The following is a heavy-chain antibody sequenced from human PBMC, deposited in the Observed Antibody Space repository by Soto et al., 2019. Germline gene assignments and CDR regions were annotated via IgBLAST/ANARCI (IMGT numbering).Heavy chain of an antibody. V-gene: IGHV1-2*04. CDR3: ARVGGGLASLGYYGMDV. CDR2: INPNSGGT. D-gene: IGHD3-10*01. Sequence: ASVKVSCKASGYTFIGYYINWVREAPGQGLELMGWINPNSGGTNYAQRFQGWVTMTRDRSISTAYMELSRLKSDDTAVYYCARVGGGLASLGYYGMDVWGQGTTVTVYS. J-gene: IGHJ6*02. CDR1: GYTFIGYY.